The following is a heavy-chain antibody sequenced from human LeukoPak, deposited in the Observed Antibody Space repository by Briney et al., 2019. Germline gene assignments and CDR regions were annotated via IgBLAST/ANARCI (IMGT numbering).Heavy chain of an antibody. J-gene: IGHJ5*02. CDR2: IGGGGET. V-gene: IGHV3-23*01. CDR1: GFSLNNNG. CDR3: AKDANWNDVNWFDP. D-gene: IGHD1-1*01. Sequence: GGSLRLSCVVSGFSLNNNGFSWFRQAPGKELEWVSDIGGGGETYYEESVKGRFTISRDNSKNTLYLQMNSLRAEDTAVYYCAKDANWNDVNWFDPWGQGTLVTVSS.